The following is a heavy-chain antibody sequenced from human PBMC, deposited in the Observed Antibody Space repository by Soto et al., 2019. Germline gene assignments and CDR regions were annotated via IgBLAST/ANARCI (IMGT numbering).Heavy chain of an antibody. J-gene: IGHJ5*02. CDR1: GYPFAKYG. Sequence: QLQLVQSGAEVKRPGASVRVSCEASGYPFAKYGISWIRQAPGQGLEWMGWIRPDNGNTEYAQKFQGRVSMTRDPSSNTAYLEVRSLRSDDAAMYYCATSYDSGFDPWGQGTLVSVSS. V-gene: IGHV1-18*04. CDR3: ATSYDSGFDP. D-gene: IGHD5-12*01. CDR2: IRPDNGNT.